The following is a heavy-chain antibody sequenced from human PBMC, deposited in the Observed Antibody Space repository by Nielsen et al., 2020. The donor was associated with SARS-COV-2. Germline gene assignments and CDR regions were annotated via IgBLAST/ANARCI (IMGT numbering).Heavy chain of an antibody. CDR1: GFTFDDYA. J-gene: IGHJ3*02. V-gene: IGHV3-9*01. Sequence: SLKISCAASGFTFDDYAMHWVRQAPGKGLEWVSGISWNSGSIGYADSVKGRFTISRDNSKNTLYLQMNSLRAEDTAVYYCARDQKDCTNGVCSSDAFDIWGQGTMVTVSS. CDR2: ISWNSGSI. CDR3: ARDQKDCTNGVCSSDAFDI. D-gene: IGHD2-8*01.